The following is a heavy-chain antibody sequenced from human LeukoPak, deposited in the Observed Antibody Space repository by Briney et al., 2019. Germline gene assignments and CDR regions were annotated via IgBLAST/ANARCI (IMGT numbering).Heavy chain of an antibody. CDR1: GYTLTELS. V-gene: IGHV1-24*01. J-gene: IGHJ6*02. D-gene: IGHD3-10*01. CDR3: ATAGVPQSFGEPRMDV. Sequence: ASVTVSCKVSGYTLTELSMHWVRQAAGGGLEWVGGFDPENGETSYAQTFQGRVIMTEDTSTDTAYMELSSLRSDDTAVYYCATAGVPQSFGEPRMDVWGQGTTVTVSS. CDR2: FDPENGET.